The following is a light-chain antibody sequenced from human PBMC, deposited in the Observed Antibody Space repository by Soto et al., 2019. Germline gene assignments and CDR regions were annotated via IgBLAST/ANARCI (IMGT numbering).Light chain of an antibody. J-gene: IGKJ1*01. CDR3: QQSYSTLRT. CDR1: QSISSY. CDR2: AAS. V-gene: IGKV1-39*01. Sequence: DIQMTQSPSSLSASVGDRVTITCRAGQSISSYLNWYQQKPGKAPKLLIYAASSLQSGVPSRFSGSGSGTDFTLTISSLQPEDFATYYCQQSYSTLRTFGQGTKVEIQ.